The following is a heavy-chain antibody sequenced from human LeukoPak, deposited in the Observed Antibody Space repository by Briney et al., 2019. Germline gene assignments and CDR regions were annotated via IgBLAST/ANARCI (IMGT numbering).Heavy chain of an antibody. CDR3: ARGVAVAGTGFDY. J-gene: IGHJ4*02. CDR2: ISSSSSTI. Sequence: GGSLRLSCAASGFTFSSYSMNWVRQAPGKGLEWVSYISSSSSTIYYADSVKGRFTISRDNAKNSLYLQMNSLRAEDTAVYYCARGVAVAGTGFDYWGQGTLVTVSS. V-gene: IGHV3-48*01. D-gene: IGHD6-19*01. CDR1: GFTFSSYS.